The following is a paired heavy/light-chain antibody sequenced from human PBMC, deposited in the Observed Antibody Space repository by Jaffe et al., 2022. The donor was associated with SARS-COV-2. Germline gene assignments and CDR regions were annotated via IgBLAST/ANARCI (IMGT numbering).Heavy chain of an antibody. Sequence: EVQLVQSGAEVKKPGESLKISCKGSGYSFTNYWIGWVRQMPGRGLEWMGIIYPGDSDTRYSPSFQGQVTISADKSISTAYLQWSGLKASDTAIYYCARHPSGYDKSPFDYWGQGTLVTVSS. J-gene: IGHJ4*02. V-gene: IGHV5-51*01. CDR1: GYSFTNYW. CDR2: IYPGDSDT. D-gene: IGHD3-9*01. CDR3: ARHPSGYDKSPFDY.
Light chain of an antibody. CDR3: QQYGSSPPRT. Sequence: EVVLTQSPGTLSLSPGERATLSCRASQSVSSNFLAWYQQRPGQAPRLLIFGASNRAAGVPDRFSGSGSGTDFTLTISRLEPGDFAIYYCQQYGSSPPRTFGLGTKVEIK. CDR2: GAS. CDR1: QSVSSNF. J-gene: IGKJ1*01. V-gene: IGKV3-20*01.